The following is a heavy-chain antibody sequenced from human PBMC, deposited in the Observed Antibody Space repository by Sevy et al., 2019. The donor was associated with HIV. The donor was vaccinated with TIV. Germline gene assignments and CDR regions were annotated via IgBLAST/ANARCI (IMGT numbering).Heavy chain of an antibody. V-gene: IGHV3-30-3*01. CDR1: GFSFSSFA. CDR3: ARDRVQAGYYYYGMDV. CDR2: ISYDGSNK. Sequence: GGSLRLSCAASGFSFSSFAMYWVRQVPGKGLEWVTVISYDGSNKYSADSVKGRFTISRDNSKNTLYLQMNSLRGEDTAVYYCARDRVQAGYYYYGMDVWGQGTTVTVSS. D-gene: IGHD1-1*01. J-gene: IGHJ6*02.